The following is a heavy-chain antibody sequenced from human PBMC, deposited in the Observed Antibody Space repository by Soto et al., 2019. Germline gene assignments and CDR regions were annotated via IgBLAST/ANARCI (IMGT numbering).Heavy chain of an antibody. CDR2: ISGNGDTT. CDR1: EFTFSIHA. D-gene: IGHD3-3*01. V-gene: IGHV3-23*01. J-gene: IGHJ6*02. Sequence: PGGSXRLSCAASEFTFSIHAMSWVRQAPGKGLEWVASISGNGDTTYYADSVKGRFTISRDNSNNILYLQMSSLRADDTALYYCVRDWRGDKWPCMDVWGQGNTVTVSS. CDR3: VRDWRGDKWPCMDV.